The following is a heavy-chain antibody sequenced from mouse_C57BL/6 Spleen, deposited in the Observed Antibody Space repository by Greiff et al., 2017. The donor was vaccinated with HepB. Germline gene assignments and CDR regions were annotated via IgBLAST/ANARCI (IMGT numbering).Heavy chain of an antibody. CDR2: ITHSGET. CDR1: GFPITSGYY. CDR3: AGDGDSSGCPFAY. V-gene: IGHV12-3*01. D-gene: IGHD3-2*02. Sequence: QVQLQQSGPGLVKPSQSLFLTCSITGFPITSGYYWIWIRQSPGKPLEWMGYITHSGETFYNPSLQSPISITRETSKNQFFLQLNSVTTEDTAMYYCAGDGDSSGCPFAYWGQGTLVTVSA. J-gene: IGHJ3*01.